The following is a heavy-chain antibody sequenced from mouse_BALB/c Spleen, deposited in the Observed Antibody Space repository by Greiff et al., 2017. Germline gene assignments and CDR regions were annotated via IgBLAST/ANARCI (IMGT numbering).Heavy chain of an antibody. Sequence: VKLVESGPGLVAPSQSLSITCTVSGFSLSRYSVHWVRQPPGKGLEWLGMIWGGGSTDYNSALKSRLSISKDNSKSQVFLKMNSLQTDDTAMYYCARDDGYQTSSFAYWGQGTLVTVSA. CDR3: ARDDGYQTSSFAY. J-gene: IGHJ3*01. CDR2: IWGGGST. D-gene: IGHD2-3*01. V-gene: IGHV2-6-4*01. CDR1: GFSLSRYS.